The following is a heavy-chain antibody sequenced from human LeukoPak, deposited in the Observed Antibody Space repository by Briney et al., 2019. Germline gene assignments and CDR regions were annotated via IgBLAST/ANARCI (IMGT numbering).Heavy chain of an antibody. Sequence: ASVKVSCKASGYTFTSYGMSWVRQAPGQGLEWVGWISAYNGNTNYAQKLQGRVTMTTDTSTSTAYMELRSLRSDDTAVYYCARDSRIAVAGTGAFDIWGQGTMVTVSS. CDR1: GYTFTSYG. CDR2: ISAYNGNT. CDR3: ARDSRIAVAGTGAFDI. V-gene: IGHV1-18*01. D-gene: IGHD6-19*01. J-gene: IGHJ3*02.